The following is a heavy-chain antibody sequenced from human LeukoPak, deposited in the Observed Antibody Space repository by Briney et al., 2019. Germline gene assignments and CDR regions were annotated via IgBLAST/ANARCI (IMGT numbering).Heavy chain of an antibody. CDR1: GYTFTGYY. CDR2: INPNSGNT. Sequence: ASVKVSCKASGYTFTGYYMHWVRQAPGQGLEWMGRINPNSGNTGYAQKFQGRVTMTRNTSISTAYMELSSLRSEDTAVYYCARGSGSGWGDAFDIWGQGTMVTVSS. CDR3: ARGSGSGWGDAFDI. V-gene: IGHV1-8*02. J-gene: IGHJ3*02. D-gene: IGHD6-19*01.